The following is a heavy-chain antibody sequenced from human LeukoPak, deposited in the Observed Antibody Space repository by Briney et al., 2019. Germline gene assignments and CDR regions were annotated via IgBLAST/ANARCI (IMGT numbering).Heavy chain of an antibody. V-gene: IGHV4-59*12. Sequence: SETLSLTCTVSGGSISSYYWSWIRQPPGKGLEWIGYIYYSGSTNYNPSLKSRVTISVDTSKNQFSLKLSSVTAADTAVYYCARFDGIAARPTSIDYWGQGTLVTVSS. D-gene: IGHD6-6*01. J-gene: IGHJ4*02. CDR3: ARFDGIAARPTSIDY. CDR1: GGSISSYY. CDR2: IYYSGST.